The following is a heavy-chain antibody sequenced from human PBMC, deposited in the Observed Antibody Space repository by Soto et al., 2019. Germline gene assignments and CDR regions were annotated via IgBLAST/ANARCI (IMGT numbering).Heavy chain of an antibody. CDR3: ARDRGYCSGGTCYNVLDY. J-gene: IGHJ4*02. CDR2: IQQDGGEK. Sequence: PGVSLRLSCEXSAFTFSTYWLNCVRERPVKVLDCVSNIQQDGGEKYYVDSVKGRFTISRDNAKGSLYLQMNSLRAGDTAVYYCARDRGYCSGGTCYNVLDYWGQGTLVTVSS. D-gene: IGHD2-15*01. CDR1: AFTFSTYW. V-gene: IGHV3-7*01.